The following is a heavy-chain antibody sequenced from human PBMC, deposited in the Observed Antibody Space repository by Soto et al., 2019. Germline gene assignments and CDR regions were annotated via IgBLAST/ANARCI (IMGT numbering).Heavy chain of an antibody. CDR3: AGGHGY. CDR1: GFTFNKYR. D-gene: IGHD3-16*01. V-gene: IGHV3-7*01. J-gene: IGHJ4*02. CDR2: VNQDGSDK. Sequence: EVQLVESGGGLVQPGGSLRLSCVGSGFTFNKYRMNWVRQAPGEGLEGVARVNQDGSDKSYVDSVKGRFTISRDNAKNSLYLQMNSLRAEDTAVYYCAGGHGYWGQGTLVTVSS.